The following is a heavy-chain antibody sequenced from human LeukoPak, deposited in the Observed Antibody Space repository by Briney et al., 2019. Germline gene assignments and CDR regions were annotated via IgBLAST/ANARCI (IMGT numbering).Heavy chain of an antibody. V-gene: IGHV3-21*01. CDR1: AFTFSSYS. CDR2: ISSSGSYI. Sequence: GGSLRLSCAASAFTFSSYSMNWVRQAPGKGLEWVSSISSSGSYIYYADSVKGRFTISRDNAKNSLYLQMNSLRAEDTAVYYCAKGHLRHEMATKGGDYFDYWGQGTLVTVSS. D-gene: IGHD5-24*01. CDR3: AKGHLRHEMATKGGDYFDY. J-gene: IGHJ4*02.